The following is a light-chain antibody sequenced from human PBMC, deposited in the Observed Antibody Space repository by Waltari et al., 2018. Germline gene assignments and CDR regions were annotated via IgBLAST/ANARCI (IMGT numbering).Light chain of an antibody. V-gene: IGKV1-12*01. Sequence: DIQMTQSPPPVSASVGDRVTITCRACQGIRSWLSWCQQKPGKGPKLLIYATSNLQSGVPSRFSGSGSGTEFTLTISSLQPEDVATYYCQEANSFPLTFGGGTKVEI. J-gene: IGKJ4*01. CDR3: QEANSFPLT. CDR2: ATS. CDR1: QGIRSW.